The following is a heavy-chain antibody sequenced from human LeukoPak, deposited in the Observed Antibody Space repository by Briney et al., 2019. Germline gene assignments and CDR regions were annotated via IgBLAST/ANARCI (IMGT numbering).Heavy chain of an antibody. V-gene: IGHV1-2*02. Sequence: ASVKVSGKTSVYTFTDYYMQWVRQAPGQGLEWMGWINPSDGDTKSARKFQGRVTITRDTSISTAYLELSRLTSDDTAIYYCARDCSGADCYSGNAFDIWGQGTMVTVSS. J-gene: IGHJ3*02. CDR2: INPSDGDT. CDR1: VYTFTDYY. D-gene: IGHD2-15*01. CDR3: ARDCSGADCYSGNAFDI.